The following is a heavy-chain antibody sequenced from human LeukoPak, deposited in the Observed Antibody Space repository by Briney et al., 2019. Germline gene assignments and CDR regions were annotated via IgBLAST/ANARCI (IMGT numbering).Heavy chain of an antibody. V-gene: IGHV4-30-2*01. CDR1: GVSISSGGYS. Sequence: SQTLSLTCAVSGVSISSGGYSWSWIRQPPGKGLKWIGYIYHSGSTYYNPSLKSRVTISVDRSKNQFSLKLSSVTAADTAVYYCARFDYGDYGGWFDPWGQGTLVTVSS. CDR2: IYHSGST. CDR3: ARFDYGDYGGWFDP. D-gene: IGHD4-17*01. J-gene: IGHJ5*02.